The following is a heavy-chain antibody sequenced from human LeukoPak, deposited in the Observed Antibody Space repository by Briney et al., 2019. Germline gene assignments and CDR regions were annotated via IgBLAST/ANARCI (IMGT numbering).Heavy chain of an antibody. V-gene: IGHV3-30*04. CDR1: GFTFSSYA. CDR3: ARLFRVVVPAANTHFDY. D-gene: IGHD2-2*01. Sequence: GGSLRLCCAASGFTFSSYAMHWVRQAAGKGLEWVAVISYDGSNRYYADSVKGRFTISRDNSKNTLYLQMNSLRAEDTAVYYCARLFRVVVPAANTHFDYWGQGTLVTVSS. CDR2: ISYDGSNR. J-gene: IGHJ4*02.